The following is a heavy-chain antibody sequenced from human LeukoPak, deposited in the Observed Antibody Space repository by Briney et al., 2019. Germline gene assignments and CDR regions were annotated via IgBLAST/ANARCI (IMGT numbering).Heavy chain of an antibody. J-gene: IGHJ3*02. D-gene: IGHD3-16*02. CDR1: GFTFSSYA. Sequence: PGRSLRLSCAASGFTFSSYAMHWVRQAPGKGLERVAFIRYDGSNKYYADSVKGRFTISRDNSKNTLYLQMNSLRAEDTAVYYCAKTMITFGGVIVFDAFDIWGQGTMVTVSS. V-gene: IGHV3-30*02. CDR3: AKTMITFGGVIVFDAFDI. CDR2: IRYDGSNK.